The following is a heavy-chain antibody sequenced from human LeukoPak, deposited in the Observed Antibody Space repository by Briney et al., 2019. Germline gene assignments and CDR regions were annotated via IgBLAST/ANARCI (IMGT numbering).Heavy chain of an antibody. CDR2: IFYSGST. J-gene: IGHJ3*02. Sequence: PSETLSLTCTVSGGSISTSNYYWGWIRQPPGKGLEWIGNIFYSGSTNYNPSLKSRVTISVDTSKNQFSLKLSSVTAADTAVYYCARGYSSSSVGAFDIWGQGTMVTVSS. CDR1: GGSISTSNYY. D-gene: IGHD6-6*01. V-gene: IGHV4-39*07. CDR3: ARGYSSSSVGAFDI.